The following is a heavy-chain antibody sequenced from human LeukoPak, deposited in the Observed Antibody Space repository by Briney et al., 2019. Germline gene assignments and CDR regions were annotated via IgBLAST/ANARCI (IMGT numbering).Heavy chain of an antibody. V-gene: IGHV4-61*02. CDR1: GGSISSDNYY. CDR3: ARGQALHPRVFDY. J-gene: IGHJ4*02. CDR2: IYTIGST. D-gene: IGHD6-6*01. Sequence: SETLSLTCTVSGGSISSDNYYWSWIRQPAGKGLEWIGRIYTIGSTKYNPSLKSRVTISVDTSKNQFSLKLSSVTAADTAVYYCARGQALHPRVFDYWGQGTLVTVSS.